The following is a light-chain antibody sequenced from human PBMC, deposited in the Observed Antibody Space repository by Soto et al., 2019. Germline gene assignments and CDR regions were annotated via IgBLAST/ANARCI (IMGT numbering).Light chain of an antibody. V-gene: IGKV3-15*01. Sequence: EVVMTQSPATLSVSPGERATLSCRASQSVSSNLAGYQQKPGQAPRLLIHGASTRATGFPGRFSGSGSGTDFTLTISSLQSEDFAVHYCQQYNNWPWTFGQGTKVDI. J-gene: IGKJ1*01. CDR1: QSVSSN. CDR3: QQYNNWPWT. CDR2: GAS.